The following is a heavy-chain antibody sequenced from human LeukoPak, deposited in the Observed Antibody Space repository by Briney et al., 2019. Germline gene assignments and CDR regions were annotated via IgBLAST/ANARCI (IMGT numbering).Heavy chain of an antibody. J-gene: IGHJ4*02. Sequence: GGSLRLSCAASGFTFSNYAMSWVRQAPGKGLEWVSAISGSGGSTYYADYVKGRFTISRDNSKNTLYLQMNSLRAEDTAVYYCARGLYRVGYCSGGSCESFDYWGQGTLVTVSS. D-gene: IGHD2-15*01. V-gene: IGHV3-23*01. CDR2: ISGSGGST. CDR3: ARGLYRVGYCSGGSCESFDY. CDR1: GFTFSNYA.